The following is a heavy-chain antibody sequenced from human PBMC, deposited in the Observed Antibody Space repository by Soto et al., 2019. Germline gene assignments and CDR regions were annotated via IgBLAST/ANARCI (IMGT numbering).Heavy chain of an antibody. D-gene: IGHD1-26*01. J-gene: IGHJ4*02. CDR1: GGSISSYY. Sequence: SETLSLTCTVSGGSISSYYWSWVRQPPGKGLEWIGYIYYSGLTNYNPSLKSRGTMALDMSKNHFSLKLTSVTAADTAVYYCGRAWRGTCEYYFDNWGQVTVVTVSS. CDR2: IYYSGLT. V-gene: IGHV4-59*01. CDR3: GRAWRGTCEYYFDN.